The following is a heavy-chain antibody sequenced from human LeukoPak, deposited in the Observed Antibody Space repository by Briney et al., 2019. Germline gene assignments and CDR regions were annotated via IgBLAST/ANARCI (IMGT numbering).Heavy chain of an antibody. J-gene: IGHJ4*02. D-gene: IGHD4/OR15-4a*01. CDR3: ARRAGAYSHPYDY. CDR2: IRYDGSNK. Sequence: GGSLRLSCAASGFTFSSYGMHWVRQAPGKGLEWVAFIRYDGSNKYYADSVRGRFTISRDNSKSTLSLQMNSLRAEDTAIYYCARRAGAYSHPYDYWGQGTLVTVSS. CDR1: GFTFSSYG. V-gene: IGHV3-30*02.